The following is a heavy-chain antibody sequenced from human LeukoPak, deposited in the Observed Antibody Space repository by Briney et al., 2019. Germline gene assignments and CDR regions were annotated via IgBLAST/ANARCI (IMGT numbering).Heavy chain of an antibody. CDR3: TTDSYCSTTTCYASSNYYYGLDA. V-gene: IGHV3-15*05. J-gene: IGHJ6*02. CDR2: IYRNADGGTT. D-gene: IGHD2-2*01. CDR1: GFTFSNAW. Sequence: GGSLRLSCAASGFTFSNAWMTWVGQAPGKGLEWVGRIYRNADGGTTDYAAPVKGRFTISRDDSKNTLYLQMNSLKTEDTAVYYCTTDSYCSTTTCYASSNYYYGLDAWGQGTSVTVSS.